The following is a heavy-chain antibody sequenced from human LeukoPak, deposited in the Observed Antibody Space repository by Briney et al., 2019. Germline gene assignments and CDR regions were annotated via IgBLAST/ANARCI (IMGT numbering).Heavy chain of an antibody. CDR2: INRSGST. CDR1: GGSFSGYY. J-gene: IGHJ6*03. Sequence: PSETLSLTCAVYGGSFSGYYWNWIRQPPGKGLEWIGEINRSGSTNYNPSLKSRVTISVDTSKNQFSLKLSSVTAADTAVYYCARRRGRYYYYYYMDVWGKGTTVTISS. CDR3: ARRRGRYYYYYYMDV. V-gene: IGHV4-34*01.